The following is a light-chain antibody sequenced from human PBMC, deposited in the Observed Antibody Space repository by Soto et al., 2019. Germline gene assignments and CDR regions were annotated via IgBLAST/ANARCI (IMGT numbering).Light chain of an antibody. V-gene: IGKV1-12*01. CDR3: QQANSFPYT. J-gene: IGKJ2*01. Sequence: DIQMTQSPSSVSASVGDRVTITCRASQGISSWLAWSQQKPGKAPKLLIYASSSLQSGVPSRFSGSGYGTDFTLTISSLQPEDFATYFCQQANSFPYTFGQGTKLEIK. CDR1: QGISSW. CDR2: ASS.